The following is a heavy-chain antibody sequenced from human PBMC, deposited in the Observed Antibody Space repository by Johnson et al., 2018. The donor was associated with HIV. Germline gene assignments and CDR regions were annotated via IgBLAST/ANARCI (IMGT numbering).Heavy chain of an antibody. D-gene: IGHD1-26*01. CDR3: TTDVPGGPYYNAFDI. CDR1: GFIVSSNY. CDR2: IYSGGST. V-gene: IGHV3-53*01. Sequence: VQLVESGGGLIQPGGSLRVSCAASGFIVSSNYMSWVRQAPGKGLEWVSVIYSGGSTYYADSVKGRFTISRDNSKNTLYLQMNSLRAEDTAVYYCTTDVPGGPYYNAFDIWGQGTMVTVSS. J-gene: IGHJ3*02.